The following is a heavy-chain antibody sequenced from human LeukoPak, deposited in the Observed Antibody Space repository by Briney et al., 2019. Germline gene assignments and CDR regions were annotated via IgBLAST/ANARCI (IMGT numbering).Heavy chain of an antibody. CDR2: ISYDGSNK. Sequence: PGGSLRLSCAASGFTFRNYVIHWVRQAPGKGLEWVAVISYDGSNKYYADSVKGRFTISRDNSKNTLYLQMNSLRAEDTAVYYCARDRSYCSSTSCYYYYGMDVWGQGTTVTVSS. CDR3: ARDRSYCSSTSCYYYYGMDV. V-gene: IGHV3-30-3*01. CDR1: GFTFRNYV. J-gene: IGHJ6*02. D-gene: IGHD2-2*01.